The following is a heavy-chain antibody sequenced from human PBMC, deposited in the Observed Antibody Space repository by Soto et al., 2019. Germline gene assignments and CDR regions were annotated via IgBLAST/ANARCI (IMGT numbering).Heavy chain of an antibody. V-gene: IGHV1-18*01. CDR1: GYTFTSYG. CDR3: ARACSSTSCYEDYYYYYMDV. CDR2: ISAYNGNT. Sequence: GASVKVSCKASGYTFTSYGISWVRQAPGQGLEWMGWISAYNGNTNYAQKLQGRVTMTTDTSTSTAYMELRSLRSDGTAVYYCARACSSTSCYEDYYYYYMDVWGKGTTVTVSS. D-gene: IGHD2-2*01. J-gene: IGHJ6*03.